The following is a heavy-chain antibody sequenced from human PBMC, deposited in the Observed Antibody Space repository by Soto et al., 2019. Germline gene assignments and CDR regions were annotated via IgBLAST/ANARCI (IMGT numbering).Heavy chain of an antibody. D-gene: IGHD3-9*01. CDR3: AKDRHPDGIWTFDS. V-gene: IGHV3-23*01. CDR1: GFTFSSFA. CDR2: INAPGSPT. Sequence: GGSLRLSCAASGFTFSSFAMTWVRQVPGKGLEWVSGINAPGSPTYYAASVKGRFTVSRDNSKKMLFLQMNSLRDEDTAVFYCAKDRHPDGIWTFDSWGPGTRVTVPS. J-gene: IGHJ4*02.